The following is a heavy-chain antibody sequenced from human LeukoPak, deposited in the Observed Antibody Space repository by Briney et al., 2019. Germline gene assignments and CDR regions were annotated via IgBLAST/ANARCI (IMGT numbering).Heavy chain of an antibody. CDR2: INPNSGGT. CDR3: ARVGIPHDYKPTGGSDAFDI. CDR1: GYTLIYYY. V-gene: IGHV1-2*02. D-gene: IGHD4-11*01. Sequence: GVSVKVSCKASGYTLIYYYMHWVRQAPGQGLEWMGWINPNSGGTNYAQKFQGRVTMTRDTSISTAYMELSRLRSDDTAVYYCARVGIPHDYKPTGGSDAFDIWGQGTMVTVSS. J-gene: IGHJ3*02.